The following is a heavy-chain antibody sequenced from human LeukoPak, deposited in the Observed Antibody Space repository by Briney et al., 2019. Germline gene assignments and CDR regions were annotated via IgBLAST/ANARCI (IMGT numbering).Heavy chain of an antibody. CDR1: GGSISSSSYY. V-gene: IGHV4-39*01. CDR3: ATLVVIARPFTFGY. CDR2: IYYSGST. D-gene: IGHD2-15*01. Sequence: SETLSLTCTVSGGSISSSSYYWGWIRQPPGKGLEWIGSIYYSGSTYYNPSLKSRVTISVDTSKNQFSLKLSSVTAADTAVYYCATLVVIARPFTFGYWGQGTLVTVSS. J-gene: IGHJ4*02.